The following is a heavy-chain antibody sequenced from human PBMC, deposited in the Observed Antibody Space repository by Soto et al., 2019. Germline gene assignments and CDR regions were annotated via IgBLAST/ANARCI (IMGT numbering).Heavy chain of an antibody. CDR2: IYHSGST. D-gene: IGHD4-4*01. CDR3: ARGMTTVPTLDY. CDR1: GGCISSGGYS. V-gene: IGHV4-30-2*01. J-gene: IGHJ4*02. Sequence: SETLSLACAVSGGCISSGGYSWSWIRQPPGKGLEWIGYIYHSGSTYYNPSLKSRVTISVDRSKNQFSLKLSSVTAADTAVYYCARGMTTVPTLDYWGQGTLVTVSS.